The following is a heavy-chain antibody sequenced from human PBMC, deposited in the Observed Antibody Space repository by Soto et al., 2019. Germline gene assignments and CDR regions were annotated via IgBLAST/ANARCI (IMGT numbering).Heavy chain of an antibody. J-gene: IGHJ3*01. Sequence: GGSLRLSCAASGLTFSGYEMNWVRQAPGEGLEWVSYISSSGSSIPYADSVKGRFTITRDNAKNSLYLQMNGLRAEDTAVYYCATDSGGFWPWGQGTMVTVSS. CDR2: ISSSGSSI. CDR3: ATDSGGFWP. D-gene: IGHD3-22*01. V-gene: IGHV3-48*03. CDR1: GLTFSGYE.